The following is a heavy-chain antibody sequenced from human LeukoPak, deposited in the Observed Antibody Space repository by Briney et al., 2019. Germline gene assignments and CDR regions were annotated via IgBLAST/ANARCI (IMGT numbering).Heavy chain of an antibody. CDR3: ATRRYQLLGALGY. CDR1: GFTFSSYA. J-gene: IGHJ4*02. D-gene: IGHD2-2*01. Sequence: GGSLRLSCAASGFTFSSYAMSWVRQAPGKGLEWVSAISGSGGSTYYADSVKGRFTISRDNSKNTLYLQMNSLRAEDTAVYYCATRRYQLLGALGYWGQGTLVTVSS. CDR2: ISGSGGST. V-gene: IGHV3-23*01.